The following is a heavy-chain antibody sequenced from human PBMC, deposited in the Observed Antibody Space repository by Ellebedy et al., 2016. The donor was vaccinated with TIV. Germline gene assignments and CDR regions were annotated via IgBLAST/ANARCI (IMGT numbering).Heavy chain of an antibody. CDR3: AKRSGAAFFDY. V-gene: IGHV4-59*08. CDR2: ASDGGST. D-gene: IGHD7-27*01. J-gene: IGHJ4*02. CDR1: RGSLHTYY. Sequence: MPSETLSLTCTVSRGSLHTYYWSWIRQSPQKGLEWIAYASDGGSTVYNPSRKSRATLLLDTSKNHFALSLPSVTAADTAVYYCAKRSGAAFFDYWGPGLLVTVSS.